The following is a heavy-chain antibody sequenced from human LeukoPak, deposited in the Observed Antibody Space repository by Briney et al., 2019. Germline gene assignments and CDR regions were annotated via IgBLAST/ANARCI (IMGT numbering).Heavy chain of an antibody. Sequence: LMISLTAFVSSFSTYYFGRVYRKPGKLLRWKGILYPGDSDIRYRPSFQGQVTISVEKSPRTAYLQWNSLKASETPIYYCARMGKLGQLRYWAQGTLVTVSS. CDR2: LYPGDSDI. CDR1: VSSFSTYY. V-gene: IGHV5-51*07. J-gene: IGHJ4*02. D-gene: IGHD1-1*01. CDR3: ARMGKLGQLRY.